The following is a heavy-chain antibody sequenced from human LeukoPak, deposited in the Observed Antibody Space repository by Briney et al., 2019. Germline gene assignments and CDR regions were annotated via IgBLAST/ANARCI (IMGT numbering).Heavy chain of an antibody. CDR1: GYTFPIYF. CDR3: ARTAARRFDY. J-gene: IGHJ4*02. D-gene: IGHD6-6*01. CDR2: INPTGGST. V-gene: IGHV1-46*01. Sequence: ASVKVSCKASGYTFPIYFMHWVRQAPRHGLEWMGIINPTGGSTTYAQKFQGRVAMTRDTSTSTVYMELSSLRSDDTAVYYCARTAARRFDYWGQGTLVTVSS.